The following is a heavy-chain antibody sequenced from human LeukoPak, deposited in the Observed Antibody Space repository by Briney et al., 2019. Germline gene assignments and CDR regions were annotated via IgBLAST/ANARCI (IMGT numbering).Heavy chain of an antibody. D-gene: IGHD3-10*01. Sequence: VASVKVSCKASGYTFTSYGISWVRQAPGQGLEWMGWISAYNGNTNYAQKLQGRVTMTTDTSTSTAYMDLRSLRSDDTAVYYCARVLRFAGGDYYYGMDVWGQGTTVTVSS. CDR3: ARVLRFAGGDYYYGMDV. V-gene: IGHV1-18*01. J-gene: IGHJ6*02. CDR2: ISAYNGNT. CDR1: GYTFTSYG.